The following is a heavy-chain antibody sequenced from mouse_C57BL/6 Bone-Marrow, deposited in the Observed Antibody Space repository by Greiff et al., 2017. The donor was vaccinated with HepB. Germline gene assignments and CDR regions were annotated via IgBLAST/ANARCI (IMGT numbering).Heavy chain of an antibody. CDR3: ARAGGNSFDY. Sequence: VQLQQSGGGLVKPGGSLKLSCAASGFTFSSYAMSWVRQTPEKRLEWVATISDGGSYTYYPDNVKGRFTISRDNAKNNLYLQMSHLKSEDTAMYYCARAGGNSFDYWGQGTTLTVSS. CDR2: ISDGGSYT. CDR1: GFTFSSYA. D-gene: IGHD2-1*01. J-gene: IGHJ2*01. V-gene: IGHV5-4*01.